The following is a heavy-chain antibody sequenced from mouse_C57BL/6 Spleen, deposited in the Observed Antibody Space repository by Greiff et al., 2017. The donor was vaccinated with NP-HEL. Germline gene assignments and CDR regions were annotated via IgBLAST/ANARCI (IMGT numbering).Heavy chain of an antibody. CDR3: ARHFGGAMDY. J-gene: IGHJ4*01. CDR1: GFTFSDYY. V-gene: IGHV5-12*01. Sequence: DVQLVESGGGLVQPGRSLKLSCAASGFTFSDYYMYWVRQTPEKRLEWVAYISNGGGSTYYPDTVKGRFTISRDNAKNTLYLQMSRLKSEDTAMYYCARHFGGAMDYWGQGTSVTVSS. CDR2: ISNGGGST.